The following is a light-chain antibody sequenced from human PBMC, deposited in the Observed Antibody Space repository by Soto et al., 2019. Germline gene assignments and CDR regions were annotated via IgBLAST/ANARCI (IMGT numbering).Light chain of an antibody. Sequence: DIQMTQSPSTLSGSVGDRVTITCRASQTISSWLAWYQQKPGKAPKLLIYKASTLKSGVPSRFSGSGSGTEFTLTISSLQPDDFATEDGQHYTSDAEAFGQGTKVERK. CDR1: QTISSW. V-gene: IGKV1-5*03. CDR2: KAS. J-gene: IGKJ1*01. CDR3: QHYTSDAEA.